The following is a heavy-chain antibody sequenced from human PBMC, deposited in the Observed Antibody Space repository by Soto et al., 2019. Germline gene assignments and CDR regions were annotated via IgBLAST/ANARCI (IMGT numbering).Heavy chain of an antibody. CDR1: GGSISSYY. CDR3: ARGALSGYGLDAFDI. D-gene: IGHD5-12*01. J-gene: IGHJ3*02. CDR2: IYYSGST. V-gene: IGHV4-59*01. Sequence: QVQLQESGPGLVKPSETLSLTCTVSGGSISSYYWSWIRQPPGKGLEWIGYIYYSGSTNYNPSLKSRVTISVDTSKNQFSLKLSSVTAADTAVYYCARGALSGYGLDAFDIWGQGTMVTVSS.